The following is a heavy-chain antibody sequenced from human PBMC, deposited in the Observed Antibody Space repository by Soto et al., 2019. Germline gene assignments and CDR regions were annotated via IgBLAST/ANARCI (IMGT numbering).Heavy chain of an antibody. D-gene: IGHD1-1*01. CDR2: IYYSGST. J-gene: IGHJ4*02. V-gene: IGHV4-31*03. CDR1: GGSISSGGYY. CDR3: ARVYNWNYSL. Sequence: SETLSLTCTVSGGSISSGGYYWSWIRQHPGKGLEWIGYIYYSGSTYYNPSLESRVTISVDTSKNQFSLKLSSVTAADTAVYYCARVYNWNYSLWGQGILVTVSS.